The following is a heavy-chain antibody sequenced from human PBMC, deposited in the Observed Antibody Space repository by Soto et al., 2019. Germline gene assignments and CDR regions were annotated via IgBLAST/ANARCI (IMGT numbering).Heavy chain of an antibody. J-gene: IGHJ4*02. Sequence: HPGGSLRLSCATSGFIFSSYPMNWVRQAPGKGLEWVSSINVGGDTFYADSVKGRFTISRDNNKNMLYLQMNSLRDEDTAVYYCTKDHCGTPRCIWGPDYWGQGAQVTVSS. CDR2: INVGGDT. CDR3: TKDHCGTPRCIWGPDY. V-gene: IGHV3-23*01. D-gene: IGHD2-2*01. CDR1: GFIFSSYP.